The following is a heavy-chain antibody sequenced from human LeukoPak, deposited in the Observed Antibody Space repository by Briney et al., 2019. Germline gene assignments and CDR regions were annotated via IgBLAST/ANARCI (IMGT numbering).Heavy chain of an antibody. V-gene: IGHV3-74*01. CDR3: AGTSMSRAFDI. CDR2: INSDGSST. D-gene: IGHD2/OR15-2a*01. Sequence: GSLRLSCAASGFTFSSYWMHWVRQAPGKGLVWVSRINSDGSSTSYADSVKGRFTISRDNAKNTLYLQMNSLRAEDTAVYYCAGTSMSRAFDIWGQGTMVTVSS. J-gene: IGHJ3*02. CDR1: GFTFSSYW.